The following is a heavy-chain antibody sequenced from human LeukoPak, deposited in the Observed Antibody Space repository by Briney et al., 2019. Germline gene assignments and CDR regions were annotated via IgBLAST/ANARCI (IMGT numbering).Heavy chain of an antibody. CDR1: GFTFSDYN. V-gene: IGHV3-11*03. CDR2: ISPSGRHT. CDR3: ARQPRRQNFEY. J-gene: IGHJ4*02. Sequence: GGSLRLSCAASGFTFSDYNMSWIRQAPGKGLEWVSYISPSGRHTNYADSVKGRFTISRDNAKNSLYLQMNSLRAEDTAVYYCARQPRRQNFEYWGQGALVTVSS.